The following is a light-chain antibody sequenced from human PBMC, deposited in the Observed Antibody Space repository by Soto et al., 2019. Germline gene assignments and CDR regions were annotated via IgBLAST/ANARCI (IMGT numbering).Light chain of an antibody. CDR3: SSYTGSSTFYV. Sequence: QSALTQPASVSVSPGQSITISCTGTSSDVGGYNYVCWYQQHPGKAPKLMIYDVSNRPSGVSNRFSGSKSGNTASLTISGLQADDEADYYCSSYTGSSTFYVFGTGTKVTVL. CDR1: SSDVGGYNY. J-gene: IGLJ1*01. CDR2: DVS. V-gene: IGLV2-14*01.